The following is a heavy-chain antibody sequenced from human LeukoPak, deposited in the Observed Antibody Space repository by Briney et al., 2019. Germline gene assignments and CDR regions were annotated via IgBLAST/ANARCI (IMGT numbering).Heavy chain of an antibody. CDR1: GFTLRSSD. J-gene: IGHJ6*03. Sequence: SGGSLRLSCAASGFTLRSSDMNWIRQAPGKGLEWVSAISGSVGGTTYYANSVKGRFTISRDNSKNSLYLQMNSLRAEDTAVYYCARDRAFCSGGSCYLLDYYYYMDVRGKGTTVTVSS. D-gene: IGHD2-15*01. CDR3: ARDRAFCSGGSCYLLDYYYYMDV. CDR2: ISGSVGGTT. V-gene: IGHV3-23*01.